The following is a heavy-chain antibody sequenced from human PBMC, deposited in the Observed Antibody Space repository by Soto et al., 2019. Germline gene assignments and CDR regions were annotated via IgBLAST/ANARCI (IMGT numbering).Heavy chain of an antibody. D-gene: IGHD3-10*02. CDR3: AGLFRGFYFDY. Sequence: ASVKVSCKASGYTFSNYAVHWVRQAPGQRLEWMGWINAGNGNTKYSQKFQGRVTITRDTSASTAYMELSSLRSEDTAVYYCAGLFRGFYFDYWGQGTLVTVSS. CDR2: INAGNGNT. CDR1: GYTFSNYA. V-gene: IGHV1-3*01. J-gene: IGHJ4*02.